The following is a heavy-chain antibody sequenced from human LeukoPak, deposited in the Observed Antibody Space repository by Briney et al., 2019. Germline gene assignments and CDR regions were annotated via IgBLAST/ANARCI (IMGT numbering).Heavy chain of an antibody. J-gene: IGHJ4*02. CDR1: GGSISSGGYY. CDR2: IYHSGST. CDR3: ARDLGYRYGGEVGFDY. Sequence: SETLSLTCTVSGGSISSGGYYWSWIRQPPGKGLEWIGYIYHSGSTYYNPSLKSRVTISVDRSKNQFSLKLSSVTAADTAVYYCARDLGYRYGGEVGFDYWGQGTLVTVSS. V-gene: IGHV4-30-2*01. D-gene: IGHD4-23*01.